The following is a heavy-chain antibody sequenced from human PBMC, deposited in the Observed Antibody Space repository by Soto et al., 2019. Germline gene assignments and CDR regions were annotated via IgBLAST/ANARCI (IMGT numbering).Heavy chain of an antibody. CDR3: ESHVSGNWFDP. Sequence: PGETLTLSCKVFGYSFSRCWIGWVRQMPGKGLGWMGITNPGDSDTRYSPSFQGQVTISVDKSISTAYLQWSSLKASDTAMYYGESHVSGNWFDPWGQGTQVTVSS. CDR2: TNPGDSDT. J-gene: IGHJ5*02. D-gene: IGHD1-26*01. V-gene: IGHV5-51*03. CDR1: GYSFSRCW.